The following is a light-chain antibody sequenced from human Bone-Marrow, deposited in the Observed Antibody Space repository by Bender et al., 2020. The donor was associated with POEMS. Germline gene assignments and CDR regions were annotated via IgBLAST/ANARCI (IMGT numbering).Light chain of an antibody. CDR3: CSYAGTTTWM. V-gene: IGLV2-11*01. CDR2: DVT. J-gene: IGLJ3*02. CDR1: SSDVGAYKY. Sequence: QPALTQPRSVSGSPGQSVTLSCTGTSSDVGAYKYVSWYRYHPGTAPKLIIYDVTRRPSGVPDRFSGSKSVNTASLTISGLQADDEADYYCCSYAGTTTWMFGGGTKLTVL.